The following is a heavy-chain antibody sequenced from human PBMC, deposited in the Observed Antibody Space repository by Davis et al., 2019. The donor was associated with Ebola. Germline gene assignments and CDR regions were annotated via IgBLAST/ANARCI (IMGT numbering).Heavy chain of an antibody. CDR3: AKGSVTIFGVAPDYYGMDV. J-gene: IGHJ6*04. Sequence: GESLKISCAASGFTFSSYGMHWVRQAPGKGLEWVAVISYDGSNKYYADSVKGRFTISRDNSKNTLYLQMNSLRAEDTAVYYCAKGSVTIFGVAPDYYGMDVWGKWTTVTVSS. CDR1: GFTFSSYG. V-gene: IGHV3-30*18. D-gene: IGHD3-3*01. CDR2: ISYDGSNK.